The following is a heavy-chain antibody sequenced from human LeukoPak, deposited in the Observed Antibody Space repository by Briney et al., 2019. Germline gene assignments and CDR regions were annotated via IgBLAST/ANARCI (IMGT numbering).Heavy chain of an antibody. CDR2: INHSGST. CDR1: GGSFSGYY. D-gene: IGHD4-17*01. V-gene: IGHV4-34*01. J-gene: IGHJ4*02. CDR3: ARGNDYGDYPNVPCYFDY. Sequence: SETLSLTCAVYGGSFSGYYWSWIRQPPGNGLEWIGEINHSGSTNYNPSLKSRVTISVDTSKNQFSLKLSSVTAADTAVYYCARGNDYGDYPNVPCYFDYWGQGTLVTVSS.